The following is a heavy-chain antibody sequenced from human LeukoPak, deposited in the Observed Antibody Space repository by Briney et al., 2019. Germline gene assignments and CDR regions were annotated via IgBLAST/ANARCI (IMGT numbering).Heavy chain of an antibody. Sequence: SETLSLTCTVSGVSISSSNSYWGWIRQPPGKGLEWIGSIYYSGNTYYNPSLKSRVTISVDTSKNQFSLNLSSVTAADTAVYYGARDRGGYNVIITDYWGQGTLVTVSS. CDR1: GVSISSSNSY. CDR2: IYYSGNT. D-gene: IGHD5-18*01. CDR3: ARDRGGYNVIITDY. J-gene: IGHJ4*02. V-gene: IGHV4-39*07.